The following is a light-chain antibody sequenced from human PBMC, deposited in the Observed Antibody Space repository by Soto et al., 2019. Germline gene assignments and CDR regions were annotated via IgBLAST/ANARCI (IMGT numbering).Light chain of an antibody. CDR3: SSYTSSSTVV. CDR1: SSDVGAYNY. V-gene: IGLV2-14*01. J-gene: IGLJ2*01. Sequence: QSALTQPASVSGSPGQLITISCTGTSSDVGAYNYVSWYQQHPGKAPKLMIYDVSNRPSGVSNRFSGSKSGNTASLTISGVQAEDEADYYCSSYTSSSTVVFGGGTKLTVL. CDR2: DVS.